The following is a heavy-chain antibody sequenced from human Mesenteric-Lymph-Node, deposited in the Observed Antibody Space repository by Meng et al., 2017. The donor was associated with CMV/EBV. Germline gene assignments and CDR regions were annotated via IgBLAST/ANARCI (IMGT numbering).Heavy chain of an antibody. V-gene: IGHV3-30*02. J-gene: IGHJ3*02. Sequence: GGSLRLSCAASGFTFSSYGMHWVRQAPGKGLEWVAFIRFDGTNKYYADSVKGRFTISRDNSKNTLYLLMNSLRAEDTAVYYCAKDQGERYSAAFDIWGQGTMVTVSS. CDR1: GFTFSSYG. D-gene: IGHD3-16*01. CDR2: IRFDGTNK. CDR3: AKDQGERYSAAFDI.